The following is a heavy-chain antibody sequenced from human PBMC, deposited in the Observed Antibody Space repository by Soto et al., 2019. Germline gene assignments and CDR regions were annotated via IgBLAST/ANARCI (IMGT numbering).Heavy chain of an antibody. J-gene: IGHJ6*02. Sequence: QVQLVQSGAEVKKPGASVKVSCKASGYTFINYGISWVRQAPGQGLEWMGWISTYNGNTKYAQKGQGRVTMTTDTTTNTADIELGSLRSDDTAVYYCARWLRNGMDVWGQGTTVAVSS. D-gene: IGHD3-22*01. V-gene: IGHV1-18*01. CDR3: ARWLRNGMDV. CDR2: ISTYNGNT. CDR1: GYTFINYG.